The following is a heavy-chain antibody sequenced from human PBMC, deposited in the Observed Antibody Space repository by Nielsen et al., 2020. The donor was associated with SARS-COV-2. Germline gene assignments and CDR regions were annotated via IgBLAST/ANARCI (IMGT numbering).Heavy chain of an antibody. V-gene: IGHV3-7*01. J-gene: IGHJ4*02. Sequence: GGSLRLSCAASGFTFSSYWMSWVRQAPGKGLEWVANIKQDGSEKYYVDSVKGRFTISRDNAKNTLYLQMNSLRAEDTAVYYCVRGSAVPKVTTPLFDYWGQGTLVTVSS. CDR2: IKQDGSEK. D-gene: IGHD4-17*01. CDR3: VRGSAVPKVTTPLFDY. CDR1: GFTFSSYW.